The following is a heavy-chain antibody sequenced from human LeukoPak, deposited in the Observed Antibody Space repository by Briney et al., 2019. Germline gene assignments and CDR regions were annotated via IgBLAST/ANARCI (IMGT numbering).Heavy chain of an antibody. J-gene: IGHJ4*02. CDR2: ISYDGSNK. D-gene: IGHD4-11*01. CDR1: GFTFSSYA. V-gene: IGHV3-30-3*01. CDR3: PTVTTIFDY. Sequence: GGSLRLSCAASGFTFSSYAMHWVRQAPGKGLEWVAAISYDGSNKYYADSVKGRFTISRDNSKNTLYLQMNSLRAEDTAVYYCPTVTTIFDYWGQGTLVTVSS.